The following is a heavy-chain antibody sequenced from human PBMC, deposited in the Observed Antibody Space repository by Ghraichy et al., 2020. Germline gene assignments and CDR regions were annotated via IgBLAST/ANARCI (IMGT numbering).Heavy chain of an antibody. CDR1: GFTFSSYG. Sequence: GGSLRLSCAASGFTFSSYGMHWVRQAPGKGLEWVAFIRYDGSNKYYADSVKGRFTISRDNSKNTLYLQMNSLRAEDTAVYYCAKDLGLLTDFDAFDIWGQGTMVTVSS. CDR2: IRYDGSNK. J-gene: IGHJ3*02. D-gene: IGHD5-12*01. CDR3: AKDLGLLTDFDAFDI. V-gene: IGHV3-30*02.